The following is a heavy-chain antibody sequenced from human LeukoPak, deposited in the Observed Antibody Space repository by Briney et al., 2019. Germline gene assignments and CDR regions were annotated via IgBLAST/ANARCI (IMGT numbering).Heavy chain of an antibody. Sequence: GGSLRLSCAASGFTFSSYAMSWVRQAPGKGLEWVSDINGSGGSTYYADSVKSRFTISRDNSKNTLYLQMNSLRAEDAAVYFCAKAPVTSCRGAYCYPFDSWGQGTLVTVSS. D-gene: IGHD2-21*01. CDR2: INGSGGST. J-gene: IGHJ4*02. CDR1: GFTFSSYA. CDR3: AKAPVTSCRGAYCYPFDS. V-gene: IGHV3-23*01.